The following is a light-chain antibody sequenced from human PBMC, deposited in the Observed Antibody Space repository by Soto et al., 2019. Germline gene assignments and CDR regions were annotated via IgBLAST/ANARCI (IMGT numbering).Light chain of an antibody. V-gene: IGKV1-33*01. J-gene: IGKJ1*01. Sequence: DIQMTQSPSSLSASVGDRVTITCQASQDVSNFLNWYQQKPGKAPNLLIYDASKLQTGVPSRFSGSGSGTDFTFTISSLQPEDIGTYYCQQYEYLPRTFGQGTKVEIK. CDR2: DAS. CDR1: QDVSNF. CDR3: QQYEYLPRT.